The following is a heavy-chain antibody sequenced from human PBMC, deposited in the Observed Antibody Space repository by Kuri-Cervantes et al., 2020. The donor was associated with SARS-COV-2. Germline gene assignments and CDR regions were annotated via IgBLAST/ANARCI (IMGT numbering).Heavy chain of an antibody. Sequence: SRKVSCKASGGTFSSYASNGVRQAPGQEIEWMGGIIPIFGTANYAQKFKGRVTINADESTSTAYMELSSLRYEDTAVYSCARDSGYWNPDGLDLWGQGTLVTVSS. D-gene: IGHD5-12*01. V-gene: IGHV1-69*13. CDR1: GGTFSSYA. J-gene: IGHJ3*01. CDR2: IIPIFGTA. CDR3: ARDSGYWNPDGLDL.